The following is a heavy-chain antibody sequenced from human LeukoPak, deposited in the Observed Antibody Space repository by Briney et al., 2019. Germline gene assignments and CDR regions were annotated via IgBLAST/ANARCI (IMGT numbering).Heavy chain of an antibody. J-gene: IGHJ4*02. V-gene: IGHV3-48*01. D-gene: IGHD3-22*01. CDR2: ISSSSTSM. Sequence: PGGSLRLSCAASGFTFSSYSINWVRQAPGKGLEWVSYISSSSTSMYYADSVKGRFTISRYNARNSLYLQMNSLRAEDTAVYYCARQNGAGYYYYFDSWGQRTLVTVSS. CDR3: ARQNGAGYYYYFDS. CDR1: GFTFSSYS.